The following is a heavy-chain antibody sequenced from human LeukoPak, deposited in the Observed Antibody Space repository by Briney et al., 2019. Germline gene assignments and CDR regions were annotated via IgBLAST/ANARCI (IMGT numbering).Heavy chain of an antibody. D-gene: IGHD2-8*01. V-gene: IGHV1-2*02. Sequence: ASVKVSCKASKYTFTGYYMHWVRQAPGQGLEWMGWINPNSGGTNYAQKFQGRVAMTRDTSISTAYMELSRLRSDDTAVYYCARGFRYCTNGVCSKYYFDYWGRGTLVTVST. CDR1: KYTFTGYY. J-gene: IGHJ4*02. CDR2: INPNSGGT. CDR3: ARGFRYCTNGVCSKYYFDY.